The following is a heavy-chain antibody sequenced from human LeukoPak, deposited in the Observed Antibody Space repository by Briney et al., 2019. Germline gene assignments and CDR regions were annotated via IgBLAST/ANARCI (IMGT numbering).Heavy chain of an antibody. J-gene: IGHJ6*03. CDR1: GFTFSSYA. CDR2: ISSTGGTA. D-gene: IGHD2-15*01. V-gene: IGHV3-23*01. Sequence: QTGGSLRLSCAASGFTFSSYAMSWVRQAPGKGLEWVSAISSTGGTAYYADSVKGRFTISRDNSKNTLYLQMNSLRAEDTAIYYCAKNGDRGAYCSGGSCYPYYYYNMDVWGKGTTVTISS. CDR3: AKNGDRGAYCSGGSCYPYYYYNMDV.